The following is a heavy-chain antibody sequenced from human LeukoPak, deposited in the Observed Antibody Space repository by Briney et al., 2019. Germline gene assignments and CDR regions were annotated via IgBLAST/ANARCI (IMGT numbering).Heavy chain of an antibody. CDR3: ARVSQIRGVIIQDPGY. J-gene: IGHJ4*02. D-gene: IGHD3-10*01. V-gene: IGHV1-18*01. CDR2: ISAYNGNT. Sequence: VASVKVSCKASGGTFSSYAISWVRQAPGQGLEWMGWISAYNGNTHYAQKLQGRVAMTTDTSTSTVYMELRSLRSDDTAVYYCARVSQIRGVIIQDPGYWGQGTLVTVSS. CDR1: GGTFSSYA.